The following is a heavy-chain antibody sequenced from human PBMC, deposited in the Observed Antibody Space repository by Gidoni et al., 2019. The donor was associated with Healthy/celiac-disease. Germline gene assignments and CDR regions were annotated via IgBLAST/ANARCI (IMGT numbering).Heavy chain of an antibody. D-gene: IGHD3-3*01. Sequence: QITLKESGPTLVKPTQTLTLTCTFSGFSLSTSGVGVGWIRQPPGKALEWLALIYWNDDKRYSPSLKSRLTITKDTSKNQVVLTMTNMDPVDTATYYCARTERNYDFWSGYYPYFDYWGQGTLVTVSS. CDR3: ARTERNYDFWSGYYPYFDY. CDR2: IYWNDDK. V-gene: IGHV2-5*01. CDR1: GFSLSTSGVG. J-gene: IGHJ4*02.